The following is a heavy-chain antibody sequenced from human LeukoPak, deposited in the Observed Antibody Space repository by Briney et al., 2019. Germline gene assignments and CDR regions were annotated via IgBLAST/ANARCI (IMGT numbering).Heavy chain of an antibody. D-gene: IGHD6-19*01. J-gene: IGHJ3*02. CDR1: GFTFSSYG. CDR2: IRYDGSNK. Sequence: GGSLRLSCAASGFTFSSYGMHWVRQAPGKGLEWVAFIRYDGSNKYYPDSVKGRFTISRDNSKNTLYLQMNSLTAEDTAVYYCAKDRGSGWYLGGAFDIWGQGTMVTVSS. V-gene: IGHV3-30*02. CDR3: AKDRGSGWYLGGAFDI.